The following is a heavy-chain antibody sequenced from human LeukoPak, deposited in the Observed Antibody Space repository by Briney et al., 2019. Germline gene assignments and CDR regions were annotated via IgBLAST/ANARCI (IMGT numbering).Heavy chain of an antibody. J-gene: IGHJ2*01. D-gene: IGHD3-22*01. CDR1: GGSISSYY. V-gene: IGHV4-59*08. CDR2: IYYSGST. CDR3: ARQGRDDSSGYYYGPALYWYFDR. Sequence: SETLSLTCTVSGGSISSYYWSWIRQPPGKGLEWIGYIYYSGSTNYNPSLKSRVTISVDTSKNQFSLKLSSVTAADTAVYYCARQGRDDSSGYYYGPALYWYFDRWGRGTLVTVSS.